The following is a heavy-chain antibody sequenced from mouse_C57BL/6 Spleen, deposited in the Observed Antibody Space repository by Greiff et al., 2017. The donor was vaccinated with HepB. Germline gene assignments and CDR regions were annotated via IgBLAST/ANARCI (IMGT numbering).Heavy chain of an antibody. V-gene: IGHV5-6*01. CDR2: ISRGGSYT. Sequence: EVQRVESGGDLVKPGGSLKLSCAASGFTFSSYGMSWVRQTPDKRLEWVATISRGGSYTYYPDSVKGRFTFSRDNAKNTLYLQMSSWKSEDTAMYYCARHRPTVVDTAGVFDVWGTGTTVTVSS. D-gene: IGHD1-1*01. J-gene: IGHJ1*03. CDR1: GFTFSSYG. CDR3: ARHRPTVVDTAGVFDV.